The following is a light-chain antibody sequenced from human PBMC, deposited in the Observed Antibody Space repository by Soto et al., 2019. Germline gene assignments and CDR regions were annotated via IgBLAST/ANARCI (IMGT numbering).Light chain of an antibody. CDR1: QGISIY. CDR3: LQYNGYPFT. V-gene: IGKV1-17*03. J-gene: IGKJ3*01. CDR2: GAS. Sequence: DIQMTQSPSAMSASVGDRVTITCRASQGISIYLAWFQQIPGRVPRRLIYGASTLQTGVPSRFSGSGSGTEFTRTISSLQPEDFATYYCLQYNGYPFTFGPGTKVGIK.